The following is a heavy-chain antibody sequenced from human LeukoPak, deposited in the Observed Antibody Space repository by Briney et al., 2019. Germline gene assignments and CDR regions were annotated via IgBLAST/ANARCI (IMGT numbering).Heavy chain of an antibody. Sequence: ASVKVSCKASGYTFTGYYMHWVRQAPGQGLEWMGWINPNSGGTNYAQKFQGRVTMTRDTSISTAYMELSRLRSDDTAVYYCARGANPRPNMATIEEYFQHWGQGTLVTVSS. D-gene: IGHD5-12*01. V-gene: IGHV1-2*02. CDR2: INPNSGGT. CDR3: ARGANPRPNMATIEEYFQH. CDR1: GYTFTGYY. J-gene: IGHJ1*01.